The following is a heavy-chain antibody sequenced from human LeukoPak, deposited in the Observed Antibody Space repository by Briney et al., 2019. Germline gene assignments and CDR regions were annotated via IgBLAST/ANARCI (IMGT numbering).Heavy chain of an antibody. V-gene: IGHV3-11*01. CDR3: AKAAAAAESYFDY. CDR1: GFTFSDYY. D-gene: IGHD6-13*01. J-gene: IGHJ4*02. CDR2: ISSSGSTI. Sequence: GGSLRLSCAASGFTFSDYYMSWIRQAPGKGLEWVSYISSSGSTIYYADSVKGRFTISRDNAKNSLYLQMNSLRAEDTAVYYCAKAAAAAESYFDYWGQGTLVTVSS.